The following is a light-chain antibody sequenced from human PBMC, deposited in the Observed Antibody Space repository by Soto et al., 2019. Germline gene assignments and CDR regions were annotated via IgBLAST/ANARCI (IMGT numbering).Light chain of an antibody. Sequence: DIQMTQSPSSLSASVGDRVTITCRASQGISNYLAWYQQKPGKVPKLLIYAASTLQSGVPSRFSGSGSGTDFTLTISSLEPEDVANYYCQKYNSAPFGPGTKVDIK. V-gene: IGKV1-27*01. CDR3: QKYNSAP. J-gene: IGKJ3*01. CDR1: QGISNY. CDR2: AAS.